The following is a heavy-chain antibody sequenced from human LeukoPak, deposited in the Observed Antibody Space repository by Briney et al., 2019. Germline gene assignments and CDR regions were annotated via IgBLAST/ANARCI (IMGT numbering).Heavy chain of an antibody. CDR1: GFTFSSYG. Sequence: PGGSLRLSCAASGFTFSSYGMHWVRQAPGKGLEWVAVISYDGSNKYYADSVKGRSTISRDNSKNTLYLQMNSLRAEDTAVYYCAKDSEMATENYYYYYGMDVWGQGTTVTVSS. D-gene: IGHD5-24*01. J-gene: IGHJ6*02. V-gene: IGHV3-30*18. CDR2: ISYDGSNK. CDR3: AKDSEMATENYYYYYGMDV.